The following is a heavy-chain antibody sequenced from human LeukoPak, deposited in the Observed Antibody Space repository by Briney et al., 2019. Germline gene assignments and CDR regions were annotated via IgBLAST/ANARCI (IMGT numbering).Heavy chain of an antibody. CDR2: FDPEDGET. J-gene: IGHJ4*02. V-gene: IGHV1-24*01. CDR1: GYTLTELS. Sequence: ASVKVSCKVSGYTLTELSMRWVRQAPGKGLEWMGGFDPEDGETIYAQKFQGRVTMTEDTSTDTAYMELSSLRSEDTAVYYCATRSIAVADYFDYWGQGPLVTVSS. CDR3: ATRSIAVADYFDY. D-gene: IGHD6-19*01.